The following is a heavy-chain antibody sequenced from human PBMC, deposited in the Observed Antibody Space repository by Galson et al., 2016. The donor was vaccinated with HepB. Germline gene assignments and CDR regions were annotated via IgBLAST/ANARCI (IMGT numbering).Heavy chain of an antibody. CDR1: GFTFSSYG. CDR3: AKSGRYYGVDHFDY. Sequence: SLRLSCAASGFTFSSYGMHWVGQAPGKGLEWVAIISYDGSNKYYADSVKGRFTISRDNSKNTLYLQMNRLRADDTAVYYCAKSGRYYGVDHFDYWGQGTLVTVSS. V-gene: IGHV3-30*18. J-gene: IGHJ4*02. CDR2: ISYDGSNK. D-gene: IGHD4-17*01.